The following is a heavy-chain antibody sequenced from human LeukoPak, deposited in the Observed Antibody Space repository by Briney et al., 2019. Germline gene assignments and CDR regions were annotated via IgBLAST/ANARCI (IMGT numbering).Heavy chain of an antibody. D-gene: IGHD3-16*01. CDR2: ISNSGTTT. CDR3: AKGGIYADCDY. CDR1: GFTFSSYA. V-gene: IGHV3-23*01. Sequence: PGGSLRLSCAASGFTFSSYAMSWVRQAPGKGLEWVSSISNSGTTTYYADSVKGRFTISRDNSKNTVYLQMNSLRAEDTAVYYCAKGGIYADCDYWGQGTQVTVSS. J-gene: IGHJ4*02.